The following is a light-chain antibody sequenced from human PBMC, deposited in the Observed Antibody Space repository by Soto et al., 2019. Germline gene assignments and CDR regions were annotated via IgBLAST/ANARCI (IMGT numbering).Light chain of an antibody. Sequence: QSVLTQPASVSGSPGQSITISCTGTSSDVGSYNLVSWYQQHPGKAPKLMIYDVSNRSSGDSYRFSGSKSGNTASLTISGLQAEDDADYYCSSYTSRSTLVFGTGTKVTVL. CDR3: SSYTSRSTLV. V-gene: IGLV2-14*02. CDR1: SSDVGSYNL. CDR2: DVS. J-gene: IGLJ1*01.